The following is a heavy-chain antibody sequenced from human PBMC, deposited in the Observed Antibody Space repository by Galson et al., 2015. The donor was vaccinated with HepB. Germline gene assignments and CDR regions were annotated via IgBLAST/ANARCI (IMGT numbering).Heavy chain of an antibody. J-gene: IGHJ4*02. CDR2: IIPMFGTA. CDR1: GGTFSRYA. Sequence: SVKVSCKASGGTFSRYAISWVRQAPGQGLEWMGRIIPMFGTANYAQRFLGRVTITADESTSTAYMELSSLRSEDTAVYFCARDVGAVAGTPPAFDYWGQGTLVTVSS. CDR3: ARDVGAVAGTPPAFDY. V-gene: IGHV1-69*13. D-gene: IGHD6-19*01.